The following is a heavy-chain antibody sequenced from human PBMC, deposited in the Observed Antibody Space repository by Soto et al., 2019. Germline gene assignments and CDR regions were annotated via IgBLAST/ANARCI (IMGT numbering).Heavy chain of an antibody. Sequence: GXSVKGSCTSAGNCFVTYAVHWGRQAPGQRLQWMGWINVGSGNTKYAQDFQCRVTFTRDTAATTTFMELSSLRSEDAAVYYCARVPPWGDSGSFYIQHYDSWGQGTLVTVSS. CDR3: ARVPPWGDSGSFYIQHYDS. V-gene: IGHV1-3*01. CDR1: GNCFVTYA. J-gene: IGHJ4*02. D-gene: IGHD3-10*01. CDR2: INVGSGNT.